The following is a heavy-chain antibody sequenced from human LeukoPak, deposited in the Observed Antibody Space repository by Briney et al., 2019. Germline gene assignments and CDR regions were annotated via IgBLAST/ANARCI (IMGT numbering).Heavy chain of an antibody. CDR2: IYSDDST. Sequence: GGSLRLSCAASGFTASRSYMSWVRQAPGKGLAWVSVIYSDDSTYYADSVKGRFTISRDNSKNTMYLQMNSVRAEDTAVYYCARGRIAVAADAFDIWGQGTMVTVSS. D-gene: IGHD6-19*01. V-gene: IGHV3-53*01. J-gene: IGHJ3*02. CDR1: GFTASRSY. CDR3: ARGRIAVAADAFDI.